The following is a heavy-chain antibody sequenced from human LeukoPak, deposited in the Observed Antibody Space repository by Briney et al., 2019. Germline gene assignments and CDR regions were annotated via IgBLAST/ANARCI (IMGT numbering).Heavy chain of an antibody. V-gene: IGHV1-69*13. CDR3: ATRYSSSSYYYYGMDV. CDR1: GGTFSSYA. J-gene: IGHJ6*02. Sequence: ASVKVSCKASGGTFSSYAISWVRQAPGQGLEWMGGIIPIFGTANHAQKFQGRVTITADESTSTAYMELSSLRSEDTAVYYCATRYSSSSYYYYGMDVWGQGTTVTVSS. D-gene: IGHD6-6*01. CDR2: IIPIFGTA.